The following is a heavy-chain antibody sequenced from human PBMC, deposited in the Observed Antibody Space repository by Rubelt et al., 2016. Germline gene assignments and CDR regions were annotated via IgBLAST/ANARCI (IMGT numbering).Heavy chain of an antibody. V-gene: IGHV3-11*04. CDR3: VRDGYGDGDAFDI. D-gene: IGHD4-17*01. Sequence: QVQLQQWGAGLLKPSETLSLTCAVYGGSFSGYYWSWIRQPPGKGLEWISYISTTGNTMFYADSVKGRFTISRDNAKNSLYLQTSDLRVEDTALYYCVRDGYGDGDAFDIWGQGTIVTVSS. J-gene: IGHJ3*02. CDR2: ISTTGNTM. CDR1: GGSFSGYY.